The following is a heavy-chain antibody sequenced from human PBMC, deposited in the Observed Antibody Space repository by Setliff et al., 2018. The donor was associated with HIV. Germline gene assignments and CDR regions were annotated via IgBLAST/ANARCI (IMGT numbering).Heavy chain of an antibody. Sequence: ASVKVSCKASGYTFTDYYIHWVRQAPGQGLEWMGWINANSGGTNYAQKFQGRVTMTRDTSISTAYMDLSRLISDDTAVYYCAREERYYDGKGALDYWGQGMLVTVSS. CDR2: INANSGGT. CDR1: GYTFTDYY. J-gene: IGHJ4*02. D-gene: IGHD3-22*01. CDR3: AREERYYDGKGALDY. V-gene: IGHV1-2*02.